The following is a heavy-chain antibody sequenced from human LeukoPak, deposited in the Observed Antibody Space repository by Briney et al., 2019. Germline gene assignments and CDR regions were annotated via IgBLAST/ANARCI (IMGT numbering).Heavy chain of an antibody. CDR2: IIPIFGTA. J-gene: IGHJ6*04. Sequence: SVKVSCKASGCTFTSYSISWVRQAPGQGLEWMGGIIPIFGTANYAQKFQGRVTITADESTSTAYMELSSLRSEDTAVYYCASHQPPDIVLVPAAINYYSYGMDVWGKGTPVTVYS. V-gene: IGHV1-69*13. CDR3: ASHQPPDIVLVPAAINYYSYGMDV. D-gene: IGHD2-2*01. CDR1: GCTFTSYS.